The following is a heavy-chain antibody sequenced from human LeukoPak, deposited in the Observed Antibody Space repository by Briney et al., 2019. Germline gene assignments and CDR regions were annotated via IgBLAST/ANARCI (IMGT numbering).Heavy chain of an antibody. V-gene: IGHV3-20*04. Sequence: GGSLRLSCAASGFTFDDYGMSWVRQAPGKGLEWVSGINWNGGSTGYADSVKGRFTISRDNAKNSLYLQMNSLRAEDTALYYCARMGGYSYGSYYYYYHMDVWGKGTTVTVSS. CDR2: INWNGGST. D-gene: IGHD5-18*01. CDR3: ARMGGYSYGSYYYYYHMDV. CDR1: GFTFDDYG. J-gene: IGHJ6*03.